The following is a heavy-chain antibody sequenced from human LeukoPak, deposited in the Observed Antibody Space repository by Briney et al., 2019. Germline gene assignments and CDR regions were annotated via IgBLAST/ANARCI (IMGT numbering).Heavy chain of an antibody. CDR1: GFTFSGSA. Sequence: GGSLRLSCAASGFTFSGSAMHWVRQASGKGLEWVGRIRSKANSYATAYAASVKGRFTISRDDSKNTAYLQMNSLKTEDTAVYYCTSAHDFWSGYYTSYWGQGTLVAVSS. D-gene: IGHD3-3*01. CDR2: IRSKANSYAT. J-gene: IGHJ4*02. V-gene: IGHV3-73*01. CDR3: TSAHDFWSGYYTSY.